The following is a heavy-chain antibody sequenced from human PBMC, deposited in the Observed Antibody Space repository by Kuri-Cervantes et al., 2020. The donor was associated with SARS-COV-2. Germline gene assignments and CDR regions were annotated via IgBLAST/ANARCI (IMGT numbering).Heavy chain of an antibody. CDR2: ISSSSSYI. Sequence: GGSLRLSCAASGFAFSSFALSWVRQAPGKGLEWVSSISSSSSYIYYADSVKGRFTISRDNAKNSLYLQMNSLRAEDTAVYYCARFPSKVTMVRGAKYNWFDPWGQGTLVTVSS. J-gene: IGHJ5*02. V-gene: IGHV3-21*01. D-gene: IGHD3-10*01. CDR3: ARFPSKVTMVRGAKYNWFDP. CDR1: GFAFSSFA.